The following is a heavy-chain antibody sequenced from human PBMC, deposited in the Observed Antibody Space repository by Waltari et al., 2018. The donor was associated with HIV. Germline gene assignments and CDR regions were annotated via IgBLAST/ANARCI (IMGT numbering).Heavy chain of an antibody. CDR1: GFPFSSYT. D-gene: IGHD6-19*01. CDR3: ARVYGSGSIDY. J-gene: IGHJ4*02. Sequence: EVQLVESGGGLVKPGGSLRLSCEASGFPFSSYTTNWVRQAPGKGLEWVSSISSSSSYIFYADSVKGRFSISRDNAKNSLYLQMNSLRAEDTAVYYCARVYGSGSIDYWGQGTLVTVSS. CDR2: ISSSSSYI. V-gene: IGHV3-21*01.